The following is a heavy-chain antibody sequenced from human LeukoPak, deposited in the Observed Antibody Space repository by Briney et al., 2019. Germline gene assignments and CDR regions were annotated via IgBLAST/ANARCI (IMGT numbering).Heavy chain of an antibody. CDR1: GGSFSGYY. D-gene: IGHD6-13*01. J-gene: IGHJ6*02. V-gene: IGHV4-34*01. CDR3: ARFRYSSSWNPGYYYGMDV. CDR2: INHSGST. Sequence: SETLSLTCAVYGGSFSGYYWSWIRQPPGKGLEGIGEINHSGSTNYNPSLKSRVTISVDTSKNQFSLKLSSVTAADTAVYYCARFRYSSSWNPGYYYGMDVWGQGTTVTVSS.